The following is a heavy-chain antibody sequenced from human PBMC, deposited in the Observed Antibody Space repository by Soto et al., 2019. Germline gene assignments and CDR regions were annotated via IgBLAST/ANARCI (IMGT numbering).Heavy chain of an antibody. CDR1: GDTFSSYA. D-gene: IGHD1-20*01. CDR3: ARGITGTVTYYYGLDV. CDR2: IIPIFGTA. V-gene: IGHV1-69*12. Sequence: QVQLVQSGAEVKKPGSSMKVSCKASGDTFSSYAISWVRQAPGQGLKWMGGIIPIFGTADYAQKFHGRVTITADESTSTAYMELSSLRSEDTAVYYCARGITGTVTYYYGLDVWGQGTTVTVSS. J-gene: IGHJ6*02.